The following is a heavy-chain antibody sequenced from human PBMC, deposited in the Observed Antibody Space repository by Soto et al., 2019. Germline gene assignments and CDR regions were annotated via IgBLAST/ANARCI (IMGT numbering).Heavy chain of an antibody. CDR1: GFVFSSYG. CDR2: IWYDGSNK. D-gene: IGHD4-17*01. CDR3: ATARGGATVTTKGVFVAFDI. J-gene: IGHJ3*02. V-gene: IGHV3-33*01. Sequence: QVQLVESGGGVVQPGRSLRLSCATSGFVFSSYGMHWVRQAPGKGLEWVAVIWYDGSNKYYADSVKGRFTISRDNSKNTLYLQMNSLRAEDTAVYYCATARGGATVTTKGVFVAFDIWGQGTLVTVSS.